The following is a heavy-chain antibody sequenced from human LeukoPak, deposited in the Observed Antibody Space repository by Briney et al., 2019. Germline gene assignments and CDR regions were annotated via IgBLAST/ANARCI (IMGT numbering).Heavy chain of an antibody. J-gene: IGHJ4*02. CDR3: ARSLYSSVIDY. CDR2: INHSGST. V-gene: IGHV4-39*07. D-gene: IGHD6-19*01. Sequence: SETLSLTCSVSGGSISRSSYYWGWIRQPPGKGLEWIGEINHSGSTNYNPSLKSRVTISVDTSKNQFSLKLSSVTAADTALYYCARSLYSSVIDYWGQGTLVTVSS. CDR1: GGSISRSSYY.